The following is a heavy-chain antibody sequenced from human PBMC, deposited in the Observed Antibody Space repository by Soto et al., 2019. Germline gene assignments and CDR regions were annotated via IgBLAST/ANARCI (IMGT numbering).Heavy chain of an antibody. CDR3: VRGSGAKLSSS. CDR2: IVPIRRTA. Sequence: SVKVSCKASGGTFSSYRINWVRQAPGQGLEWVGGIVPIRRTADYAQTFQGRVSITADESARTSYMELRSLRSQDTAVYYCVRGSGAKLSSSWGQGTLVTVSS. V-gene: IGHV1-69*13. CDR1: GGTFSSYR. D-gene: IGHD6-13*01. J-gene: IGHJ4*02.